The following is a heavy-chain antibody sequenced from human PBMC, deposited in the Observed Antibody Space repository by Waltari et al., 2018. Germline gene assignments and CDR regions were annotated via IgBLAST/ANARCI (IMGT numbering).Heavy chain of an antibody. CDR2: INSGGTT. CDR1: GFSIRDNY. CDR3: ARDSKFDP. Sequence: EVQLVESGGGLIQPGGSLSLSCAASGFSIRDNYMSWVRQAPGKGLEWVSFINSGGTTYYADSVKGRFTISRDNSKNTVYLQMNSLRAEDTAMYYCARDSKFDPWGQGTLVTVSS. J-gene: IGHJ5*02. V-gene: IGHV3-53*01. D-gene: IGHD4-4*01.